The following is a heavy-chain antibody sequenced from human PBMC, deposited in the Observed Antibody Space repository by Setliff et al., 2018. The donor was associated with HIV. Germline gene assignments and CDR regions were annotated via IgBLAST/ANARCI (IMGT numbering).Heavy chain of an antibody. Sequence: GGSLRLSCAVSGSTFSSNDFHWVRQATGKSLEWVLAIGAGGDTYYADSVKGRFTISRDNSKNTLYLQMNSLRAEDTAVYYCARSVIGYYYYGMDVWGQGTLVTVSS. V-gene: IGHV3-13*01. CDR3: ARSVIGYYYYGMDV. CDR2: IGAGGDT. J-gene: IGHJ6*02. D-gene: IGHD3-10*01. CDR1: GSTFSSND.